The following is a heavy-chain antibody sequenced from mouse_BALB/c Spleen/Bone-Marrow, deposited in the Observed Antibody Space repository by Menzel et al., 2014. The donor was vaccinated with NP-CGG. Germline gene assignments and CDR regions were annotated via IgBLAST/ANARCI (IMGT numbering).Heavy chain of an antibody. CDR3: ARRGDRYDGCFAY. J-gene: IGHJ3*01. CDR1: GFNIKDSY. Sequence: VQLQQSGAEVVRPGASVTLSCTASGFNIKDSYMHWVEQRHEQRLEWMGRIGPANGNTKYGPKFQGKATITLDTSSNTAYLELSSLLTAVTAVYFCARRGDRYDGCFAYWGQGPLPTVPA. D-gene: IGHD2-14*01. CDR2: IGPANGNT. V-gene: IGHV14-3*02.